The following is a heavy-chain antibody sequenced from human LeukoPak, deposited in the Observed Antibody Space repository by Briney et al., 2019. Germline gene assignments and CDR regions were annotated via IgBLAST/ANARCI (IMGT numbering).Heavy chain of an antibody. V-gene: IGHV3-30*03. Sequence: GGSLRLSCAASGFTFSSYGMHWVRQAPGKGLEWVAVISYDGSNKYYADSVKGRFTISRDNSKNTLYLQMNSLRAEDTAVYYCARELAAQVRWFDPWSQGTLATVSS. CDR3: ARELAAQVRWFDP. J-gene: IGHJ5*02. CDR1: GFTFSSYG. CDR2: ISYDGSNK. D-gene: IGHD6-6*01.